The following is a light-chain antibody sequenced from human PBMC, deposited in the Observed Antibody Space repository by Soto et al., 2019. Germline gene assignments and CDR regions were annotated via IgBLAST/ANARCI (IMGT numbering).Light chain of an antibody. Sequence: DIQMTQSPSTLSASVGDRVTITCRASQSISSWLAWYQQKPGKAPKLLIYKTSSLEDGVSSRFSGSGSGTEFTLAISSLQPDDFATYYCQQYNDYLTVGQGTKVEIE. J-gene: IGKJ1*01. V-gene: IGKV1-5*03. CDR1: QSISSW. CDR2: KTS. CDR3: QQYNDYLT.